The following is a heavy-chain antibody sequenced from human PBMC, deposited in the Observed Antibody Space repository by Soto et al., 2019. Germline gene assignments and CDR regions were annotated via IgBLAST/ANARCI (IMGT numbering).Heavy chain of an antibody. Sequence: SETLSLTCSVSGYSVSSSDYYWAWIRQPPGKGLEGIGSMFYSGLTYYNPSLKSRVTLSVDTSKNHFSVRLNSVTAADTAVYYCAPLTVSLSGPYGIHVWGQGTTVTVSS. J-gene: IGHJ6*02. D-gene: IGHD2-15*01. CDR3: APLTVSLSGPYGIHV. V-gene: IGHV4-39*01. CDR2: MFYSGLT. CDR1: GYSVSSSDYY.